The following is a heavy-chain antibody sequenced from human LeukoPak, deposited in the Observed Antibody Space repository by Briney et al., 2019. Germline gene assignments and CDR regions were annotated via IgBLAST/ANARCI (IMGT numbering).Heavy chain of an antibody. J-gene: IGHJ4*02. CDR3: AKTQGGYSSSWSPVGDFDY. CDR1: GFTFSSYW. V-gene: IGHV3-74*01. D-gene: IGHD6-13*01. Sequence: GGSLRLSCAASGFTFSSYWMHWVRQAPGKGLVWVSRINSDGSSTSYADSVKGRFTISRDDAKNTLYLQMNSLRAEDTAVYYCAKTQGGYSSSWSPVGDFDYWGQGTLVTVSS. CDR2: INSDGSST.